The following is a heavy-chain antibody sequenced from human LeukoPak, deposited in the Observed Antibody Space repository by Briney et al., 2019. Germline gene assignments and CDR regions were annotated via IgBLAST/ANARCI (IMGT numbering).Heavy chain of an antibody. V-gene: IGHV3-23*01. D-gene: IGHD5-12*01. CDR2: ISDSGGST. Sequence: GGSLRLSCAASGFTFSSYAMSWVRQAPGKGLEWVSIISDSGGSTYYADSVKGRFTISRDNSKNTLYLQMNSLRAEDTAVYYCARDKGYSGYDFWPSYWGQGTLVTVSS. CDR1: GFTFSSYA. CDR3: ARDKGYSGYDFWPSY. J-gene: IGHJ4*02.